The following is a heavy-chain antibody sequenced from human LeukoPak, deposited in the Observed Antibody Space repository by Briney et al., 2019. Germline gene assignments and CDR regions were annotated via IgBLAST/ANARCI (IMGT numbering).Heavy chain of an antibody. CDR1: GYTFTSYY. CDR2: INPNSGGT. D-gene: IGHD3-22*01. Sequence: ASVKVSCKASGYTFTSYYMHWVRQAPGQGLEWMGWINPNSGGTNYAQKFQGRVTMTRDTSISTAYMELSRLRSDDTAVYYCARETYYYDSSGYYPNYFDYWGQGTLVTVSS. V-gene: IGHV1-2*02. CDR3: ARETYYYDSSGYYPNYFDY. J-gene: IGHJ4*02.